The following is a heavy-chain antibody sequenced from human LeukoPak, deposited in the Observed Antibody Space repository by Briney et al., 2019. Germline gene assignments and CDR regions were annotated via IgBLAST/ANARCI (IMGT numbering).Heavy chain of an antibody. Sequence: GGSLRLSCAASGFTFSSYAMSWVRQAPGKGLEWVANIKRDGSEKYYGDSVKGRFTISRDNARKSLYLQMSSLRAEDTAVYYCATVSTTVTNLFDSWGQGTLVTASS. CDR3: ATVSTTVTNLFDS. CDR1: GFTFSSYA. CDR2: IKRDGSEK. J-gene: IGHJ4*02. D-gene: IGHD4-17*01. V-gene: IGHV3-7*03.